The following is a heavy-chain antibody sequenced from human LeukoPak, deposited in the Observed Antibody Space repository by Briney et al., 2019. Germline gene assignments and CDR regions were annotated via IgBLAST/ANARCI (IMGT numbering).Heavy chain of an antibody. CDR3: ARLATAFGSAFDI. V-gene: IGHV3-30*14. J-gene: IGHJ3*02. CDR2: ISYDGTNK. Sequence: GGSLRLSCVASGFTISEHYMDWVRQSPGQGLEWVAVISYDGTNKYYADSVKGRFTISRDRSKKTLSLQMNSLRAEDTAVYYCARLATAFGSAFDIWGRGTMVTVSS. D-gene: IGHD1-14*01. CDR1: GFTISEHY.